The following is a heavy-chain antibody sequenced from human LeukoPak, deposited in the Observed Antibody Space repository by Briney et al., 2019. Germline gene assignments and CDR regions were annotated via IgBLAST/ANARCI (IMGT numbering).Heavy chain of an antibody. Sequence: GGSLRLSCAASGFTFSSYEMNWVRQAPGKGLEWVSYISSSGSTIYYADSVKGRFTISRDNAKNSLYLQMNSLRAEDTAVYYCASSTEPNPESYGSHDAFDIWGQGTMVTVSS. CDR2: ISSSGSTI. CDR3: ASSTEPNPESYGSHDAFDI. V-gene: IGHV3-48*03. D-gene: IGHD3-10*01. CDR1: GFTFSSYE. J-gene: IGHJ3*02.